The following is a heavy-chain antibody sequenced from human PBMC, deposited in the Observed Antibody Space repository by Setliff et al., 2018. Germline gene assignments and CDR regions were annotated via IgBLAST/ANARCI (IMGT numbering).Heavy chain of an antibody. CDR2: ITPLFGTT. V-gene: IGHV1-69*05. CDR1: GGTFSNIG. Sequence: SVKVSCKASGGTFSNIGISWVRQAPGQGLEWMGGITPLFGTTNYAQEFQGRVTITTDESTNTAYMELSSLRAEDTAMYYCAREKVVVVSATSYHYYMDVWGKGTTVTVSS. J-gene: IGHJ6*03. CDR3: AREKVVVVSATSYHYYMDV. D-gene: IGHD2-15*01.